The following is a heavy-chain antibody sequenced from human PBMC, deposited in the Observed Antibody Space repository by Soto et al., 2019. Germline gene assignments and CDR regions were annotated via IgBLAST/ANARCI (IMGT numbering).Heavy chain of an antibody. CDR2: ISPDGSEK. J-gene: IGHJ4*02. V-gene: IGHV3-7*01. CDR3: ATHLNRKNF. CDR1: GFTFGNHW. Sequence: EVQLVESGGGLVQPGESLRLSCAVSGFTFGNHWMTWVRQAPGKGLEFLANISPDGSEKYYVDSVKGRFTISRDNTENSLYLKLKSRRVEAPAVYSCATHLNRKNFWGQGPLFTFSS.